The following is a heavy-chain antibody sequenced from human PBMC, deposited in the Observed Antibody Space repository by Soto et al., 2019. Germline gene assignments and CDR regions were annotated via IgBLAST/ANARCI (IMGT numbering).Heavy chain of an antibody. J-gene: IGHJ4*02. Sequence: SETLSLTCTLSVRSISIYYWGWIRQPPGKGLEWVGYIYYSGSTNYNPSLKSRVTISVDTSKNQFSLKLSSVTAADTAVYYCARVRHYDSSGYYYVWAFDYWGQGTLVTVSS. D-gene: IGHD3-22*01. CDR1: VRSISIYY. CDR2: IYYSGST. CDR3: ARVRHYDSSGYYYVWAFDY. V-gene: IGHV4-59*01.